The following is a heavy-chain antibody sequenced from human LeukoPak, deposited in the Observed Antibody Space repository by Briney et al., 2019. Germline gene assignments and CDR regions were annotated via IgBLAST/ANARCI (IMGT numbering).Heavy chain of an antibody. J-gene: IGHJ4*02. V-gene: IGHV3-21*01. CDR1: GFTSSSYS. CDR2: ISSSSSYI. Sequence: GGSLRLSCAASGFTSSSYSMNWVRQAPGKGLEWVSSISSSSSYIYYADSVKGRFTISRDNAKNSLYLQMNSLRAEDTAVYYCARGYSNGWYAAHWGQGTLVTVSS. CDR3: ARGYSNGWYAAH. D-gene: IGHD6-19*01.